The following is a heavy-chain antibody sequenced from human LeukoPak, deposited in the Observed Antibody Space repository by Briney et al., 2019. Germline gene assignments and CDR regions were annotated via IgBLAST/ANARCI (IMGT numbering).Heavy chain of an antibody. D-gene: IGHD3-3*02. CDR3: ARGPLASLYYYYGMDV. J-gene: IGHJ6*02. V-gene: IGHV1-18*01. CDR1: GYTFTSYG. CDR2: ISAYNGNT. Sequence: ASVKVSCKASGYTFTSYGISWVRQAPGQGLEWMGWISAYNGNTNYAQKLQGRVTMTTDTSTSTAYMELSSLRSEDTAVYYCARGPLASLYYYYGMDVWGQGTTVAVSS.